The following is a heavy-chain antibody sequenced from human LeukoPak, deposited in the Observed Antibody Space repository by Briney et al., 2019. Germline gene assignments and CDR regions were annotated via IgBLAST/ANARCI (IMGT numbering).Heavy chain of an antibody. Sequence: SETLSLTCTVSGGSISSSSYSWGWIRQPPGKGLEWIGSIYYSGSTYYNPSLKSRVTISVDTSKNQFSLKLSSVTAADTAVYYCARSEVKTIAAAGPFDYWGQGTLVTVSS. CDR3: ARSEVKTIAAAGPFDY. J-gene: IGHJ4*02. V-gene: IGHV4-39*07. CDR1: GGSISSSSYS. D-gene: IGHD6-13*01. CDR2: IYYSGST.